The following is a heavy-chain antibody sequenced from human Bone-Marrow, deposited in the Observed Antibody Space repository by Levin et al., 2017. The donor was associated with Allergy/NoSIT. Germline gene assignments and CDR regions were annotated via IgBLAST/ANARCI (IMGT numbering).Heavy chain of an antibody. D-gene: IGHD3-10*01. J-gene: IGHJ4*02. CDR1: GFSLSTSGVG. CDR3: ARRPEHTMLQKMMYVDY. Sequence: SGPTLVTPTQTLTLTCTFSGFSLSTSGVGVGWIRQPPGKALEWLALIYWDDDKRYSPSLKSRRAITKDTSKNQLVRTMTNMDPVDTATYDCARRPEHTMLQKMMYVDYGGQGTLVTVSS. V-gene: IGHV2-5*02. CDR2: IYWDDDK.